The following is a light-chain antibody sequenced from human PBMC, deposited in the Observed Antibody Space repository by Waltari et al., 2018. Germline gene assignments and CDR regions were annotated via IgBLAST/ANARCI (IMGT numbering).Light chain of an antibody. CDR1: SSDVGGYNY. Sequence: QSALTQPASVSRSPGQSITISCTGTSSDVGGYNYVPWYQHHPGKAPKLMIFDVTRWPSGVSNRFSGSKSGNTASLTISGLQAEDEADYYCSSYTSTSAIVFGGGTKVTVL. CDR2: DVT. J-gene: IGLJ2*01. V-gene: IGLV2-14*03. CDR3: SSYTSTSAIV.